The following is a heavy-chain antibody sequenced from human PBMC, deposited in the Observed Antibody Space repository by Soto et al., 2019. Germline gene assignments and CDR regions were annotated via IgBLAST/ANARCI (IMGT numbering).Heavy chain of an antibody. CDR2: ISPHNGRT. D-gene: IGHD2-2*02. Sequence: QVPLTQSGAEVKKPGASVKVSCKASGYTFASFGISWVRQAPGQGLEWMGRISPHNGRTNHAQKFQGRFTMTTDALTTTAHMELRSLRSDDTAVYFCARDLGYCGTTSCYSGRFDPWGQGTLVTVSS. J-gene: IGHJ5*02. CDR1: GYTFASFG. CDR3: ARDLGYCGTTSCYSGRFDP. V-gene: IGHV1-18*01.